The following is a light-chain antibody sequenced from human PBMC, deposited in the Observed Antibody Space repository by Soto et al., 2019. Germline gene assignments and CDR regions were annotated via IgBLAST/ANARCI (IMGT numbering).Light chain of an antibody. CDR3: QQTRSYPST. J-gene: IGKJ4*01. Sequence: IPLTLSPSSLSASVGDRVTXXCRASQGINSYLAWYQQKPGKAPHLLFYEASILQSGVPSRFSGSGSGTDFTLTISSLQAEDFATYYCQQTRSYPSTFGGGTKVDI. CDR2: EAS. CDR1: QGINSY. V-gene: IGKV1-9*01.